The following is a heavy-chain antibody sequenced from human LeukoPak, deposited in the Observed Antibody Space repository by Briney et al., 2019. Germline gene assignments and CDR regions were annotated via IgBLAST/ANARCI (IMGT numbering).Heavy chain of an antibody. Sequence: SETLSLTGAVSGGSFSFYYWHWIRQPPGKGLEWIGEINNRGSTQYNPSLRSRVTISVDTSRNHFSLKLTSVTAADTAVYFCARDSDSGFEWGQGTLVTVSS. J-gene: IGHJ4*02. D-gene: IGHD3-16*01. CDR3: ARDSDSGFE. CDR1: GGSFSFYY. CDR2: INNRGST. V-gene: IGHV4-34*01.